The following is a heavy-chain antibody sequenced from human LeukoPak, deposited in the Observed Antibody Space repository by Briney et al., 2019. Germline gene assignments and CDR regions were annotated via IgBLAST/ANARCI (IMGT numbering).Heavy chain of an antibody. CDR3: AKDRPRDYYGSGSYSDY. J-gene: IGHJ4*02. CDR2: ISGSGGST. D-gene: IGHD3-10*01. Sequence: GGSLRLSCAASGFTFSSYAMSWVRQAPGKGLEWVSAISGSGGSTYYADSVKGRFTISRDNSKNTLYLQMNSLRAEDTAVYYCAKDRPRDYYGSGSYSDYWGQGTLVTVSS. CDR1: GFTFSSYA. V-gene: IGHV3-23*01.